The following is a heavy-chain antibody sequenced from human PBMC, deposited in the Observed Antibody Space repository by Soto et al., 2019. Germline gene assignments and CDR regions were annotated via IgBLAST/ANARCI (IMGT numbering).Heavy chain of an antibody. J-gene: IGHJ4*02. CDR2: ILSDGSNK. CDR3: GRDTGYRYGHPIDY. CDR1: GFTFSSYT. Sequence: GGSLRLSCAASGFTFSSYTLHWVRQAPGKGLEWVALILSDGSNKYYADSVKGRFSISRDNSKNTLYLQMNSLRPEDTAVYFCGRDTGYRYGHPIDYWGQGTLVTVSS. D-gene: IGHD5-18*01. V-gene: IGHV3-30-3*01.